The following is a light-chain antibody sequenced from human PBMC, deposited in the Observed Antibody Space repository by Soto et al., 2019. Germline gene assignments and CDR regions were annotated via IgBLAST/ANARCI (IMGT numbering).Light chain of an antibody. CDR2: DAS. J-gene: IGKJ1*01. V-gene: IGKV3-15*01. CDR3: LQYNDWPRT. CDR1: QSVSST. Sequence: EKVMTQSPATLSVSPGERATLSCRASQSVSSTLACYQQKPGQAPRLLIYDASTRANGIPARFSGSGSGTEFTLTISNLQSEDFAVYYCLQYNDWPRTFGQGTKVDIK.